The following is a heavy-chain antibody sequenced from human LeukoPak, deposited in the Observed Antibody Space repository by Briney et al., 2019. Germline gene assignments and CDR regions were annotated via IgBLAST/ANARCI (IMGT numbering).Heavy chain of an antibody. CDR3: AKDLSSGSGSYFD. J-gene: IGHJ4*02. Sequence: PGGSLRLSCAASGFTFEASAMSWVRQAPGKGLEWVAVITGGGESTYYADSVKGRFTISRDNSKKTLFLQMNSLRAEDTAVYYCAKDLSSGSGSYFDWGQGTLVTVSS. CDR1: GFTFEASA. D-gene: IGHD3-10*01. CDR2: ITGGGEST. V-gene: IGHV3-23*01.